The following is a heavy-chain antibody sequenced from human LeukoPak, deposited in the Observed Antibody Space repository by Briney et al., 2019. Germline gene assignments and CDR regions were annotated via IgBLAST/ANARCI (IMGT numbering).Heavy chain of an antibody. CDR3: ATGGYSSSYGMDV. D-gene: IGHD6-6*01. CDR1: GFTLSSYA. J-gene: IGHJ6*02. V-gene: IGHV3-64D*06. Sequence: GGSLRLSCSASGFTLSSYAMHWVRQAPGKGLEYVSAISSNGGSTYYADSVKGRFTISRDNSKDTLYLQMSSLRAEDTAVYYCATGGYSSSYGMDVWGQGTTVTVSS. CDR2: ISSNGGST.